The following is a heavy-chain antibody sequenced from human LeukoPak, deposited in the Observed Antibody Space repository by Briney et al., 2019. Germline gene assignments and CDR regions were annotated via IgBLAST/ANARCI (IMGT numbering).Heavy chain of an antibody. Sequence: TGGSLRLSCTVSGFTVSSNSMSWVRQAPGKGLEWVSYIYSDNTHYSDSEKGRFTISRDNSKNTLYLQMNSLRAEDTAVYYWTRRAGAYSHPYDYWGQGTLVTVSS. CDR1: GFTVSSNS. D-gene: IGHD4/OR15-4a*01. V-gene: IGHV3-53*01. CDR2: IYSDNT. J-gene: IGHJ4*02. CDR3: TRRAGAYSHPYDY.